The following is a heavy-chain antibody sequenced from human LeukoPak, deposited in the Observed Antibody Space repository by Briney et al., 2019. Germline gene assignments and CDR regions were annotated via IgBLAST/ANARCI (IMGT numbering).Heavy chain of an antibody. V-gene: IGHV3-23*01. CDR3: ARRYYDTSGYYSRDY. J-gene: IGHJ4*02. Sequence: GGSLRLSCAASGFNLRNYAMSWLRQAPGKRLEWVSIISESGGSTNYADSVKGRFTISRDNSKNTLFLQMNSLRAHDRVVYYCARRYYDTSGYYSRDYWGQGTLVTVSS. D-gene: IGHD3-22*01. CDR2: ISESGGST. CDR1: GFNLRNYA.